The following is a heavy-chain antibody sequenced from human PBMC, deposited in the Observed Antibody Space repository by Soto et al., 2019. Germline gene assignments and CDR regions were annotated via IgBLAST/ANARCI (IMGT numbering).Heavy chain of an antibody. CDR3: ARLGYSGYDWGFWFDP. CDR1: GGSISSYY. J-gene: IGHJ5*02. V-gene: IGHV4-59*08. CDR2: IYYSGST. D-gene: IGHD5-12*01. Sequence: SETLSLTCTVSGGSISSYYWSWIRQPPGKGLEWIGYIYYSGSTNYNPSLKSRVTISVDTSKNHFSLKLSSVTAADTAVYYCARLGYSGYDWGFWFDPWGQGTLVTVS.